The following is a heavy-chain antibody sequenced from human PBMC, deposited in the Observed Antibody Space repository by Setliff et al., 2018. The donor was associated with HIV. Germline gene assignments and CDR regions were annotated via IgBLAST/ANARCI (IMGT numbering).Heavy chain of an antibody. Sequence: GASVKVSCKGSGGTFSSYAISWVRQAPGQGLEWMGGIIPIFGTANYAQKFQGRVTITTDESTSTAYMELSSLRSEDTAVYYCARFWEPQGHDAFDIWGQGTMVTVSS. V-gene: IGHV1-69*05. J-gene: IGHJ3*02. CDR1: GGTFSSYA. CDR2: IIPIFGTA. CDR3: ARFWEPQGHDAFDI. D-gene: IGHD1-1*01.